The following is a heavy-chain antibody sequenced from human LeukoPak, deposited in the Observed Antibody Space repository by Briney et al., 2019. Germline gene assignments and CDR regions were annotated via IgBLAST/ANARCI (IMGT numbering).Heavy chain of an antibody. CDR3: AGVYYDGSGSFDY. CDR2: INPNSGGT. V-gene: IGHV1-2*02. Sequence: GASVKVSCKASGYTFSDYYMRWVRQAPGQGLEWMGWINPNSGGTKYAQKFQGRVTMTRDTSISTAYMELSRLRSDDTAVYYCAGVYYDGSGSFDYWGQGTLVTVSS. D-gene: IGHD3-22*01. J-gene: IGHJ4*02. CDR1: GYTFSDYY.